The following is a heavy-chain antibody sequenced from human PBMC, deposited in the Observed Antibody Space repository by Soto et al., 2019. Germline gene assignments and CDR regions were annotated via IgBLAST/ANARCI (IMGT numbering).Heavy chain of an antibody. CDR1: GFTFSSYS. Sequence: GGSLRLSCAASGFTFSSYSMNWVRQAPGKGLEWVSYISSSSSTIYYADPVKGRFTISRDNAKNSLYLQMNSLRDEDTAVYYCARDSFWSGYQFYYYYGMDIWGQGTTVTVSS. V-gene: IGHV3-48*02. D-gene: IGHD3-3*01. J-gene: IGHJ6*02. CDR3: ARDSFWSGYQFYYYYGMDI. CDR2: ISSSSSTI.